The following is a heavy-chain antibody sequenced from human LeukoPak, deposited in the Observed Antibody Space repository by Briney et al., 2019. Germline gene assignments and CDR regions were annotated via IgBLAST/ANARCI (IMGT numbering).Heavy chain of an antibody. V-gene: IGHV3-7*01. CDR3: ARDGAAAGLYFDL. J-gene: IGHJ4*01. D-gene: IGHD6-13*01. CDR2: IRLDGGEK. Sequence: PGGSLRLSCAVSGFTFSSYWMNWVRQAPGKGLEWVASIRLDGGEKSYVDSVKGRLTISRDNTKNSLYLQMSSLRAEDTAVYFCARDGAAAGLYFDLWGQGTLVTVPA. CDR1: GFTFSSYW.